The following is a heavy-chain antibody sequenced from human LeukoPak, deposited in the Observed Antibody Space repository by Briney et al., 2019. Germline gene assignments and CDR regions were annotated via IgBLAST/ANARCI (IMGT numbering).Heavy chain of an antibody. D-gene: IGHD3-10*01. CDR1: GGSIRNYY. CDR2: IYTSGST. Sequence: SETLSLTCTVSGGSIRNYYWSWIRQPAGKGLEWIGRIYTSGSTNYNPSLTSRVTMSVDTSKNQFSLRLSSVTAADTAVYYCARDRGDYGSGSYLGYWGQGTLVSVSS. J-gene: IGHJ4*02. V-gene: IGHV4-4*07. CDR3: ARDRGDYGSGSYLGY.